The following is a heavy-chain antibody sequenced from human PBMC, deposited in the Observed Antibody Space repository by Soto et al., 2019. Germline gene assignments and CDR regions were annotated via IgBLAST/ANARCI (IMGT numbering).Heavy chain of an antibody. Sequence: QITLRESGPTLVKPTQTLTLSCTLSGFSINTGGVGVGWIRQPPGKAPGWLALLYWNDDAWYSPSLRYRLSVTKDASENRVVLTMTHLDPTDTGTYYCAKRRAISNKLFFDHWGQGALVTVSS. CDR1: GFSINTGGVG. D-gene: IGHD4-4*01. CDR3: AKRRAISNKLFFDH. V-gene: IGHV2-5*01. J-gene: IGHJ4*02. CDR2: LYWNDDA.